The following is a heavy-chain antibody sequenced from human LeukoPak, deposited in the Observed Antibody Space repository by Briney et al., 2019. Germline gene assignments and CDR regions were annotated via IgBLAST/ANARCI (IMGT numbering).Heavy chain of an antibody. D-gene: IGHD3-22*01. V-gene: IGHV4-34*01. CDR1: GGSFSGYY. CDR3: ARAPYYYDSGGYWSKPRYFDY. Sequence: PSETLSLTCAVYGGSFSGYYWSWIRQPPGKGLEWIGEINHSGSTNYNPSLKSRVTISVDTSKNQFSLKLSSVTAADTAIYYCARAPYYYDSGGYWSKPRYFDYWGQGIPVTVSS. J-gene: IGHJ4*02. CDR2: INHSGST.